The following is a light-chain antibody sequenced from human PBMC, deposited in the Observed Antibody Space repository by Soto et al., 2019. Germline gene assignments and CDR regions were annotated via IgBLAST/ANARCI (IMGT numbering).Light chain of an antibody. Sequence: QSVLTQPPSASGTPGQRVTISCSGSSSNIGSNYVYWYQQLPGMAPKLLIYRNNQRPSGVPDRFSGSKSGTSASLAISGLRSEEEADYYCAGWYDSLSGWVFGGGTKLTGL. CDR1: SSNIGSNY. CDR2: RNN. V-gene: IGLV1-47*01. J-gene: IGLJ3*02. CDR3: AGWYDSLSGWV.